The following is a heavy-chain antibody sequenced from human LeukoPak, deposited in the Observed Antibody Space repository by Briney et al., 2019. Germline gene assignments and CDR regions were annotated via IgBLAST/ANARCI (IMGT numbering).Heavy chain of an antibody. Sequence: SETLSLTCTVSGGSISSYYWSWIRQPPGKGLEWIGYIYYSGSTNYNPSLKSRVTISVDTSKNQFSLKLNSVTAADTAVYYCARVVGATVYGWFDPWGQGTLVTVSS. CDR1: GGSISSYY. J-gene: IGHJ5*02. V-gene: IGHV4-59*01. CDR2: IYYSGST. CDR3: ARVVGATVYGWFDP. D-gene: IGHD1-26*01.